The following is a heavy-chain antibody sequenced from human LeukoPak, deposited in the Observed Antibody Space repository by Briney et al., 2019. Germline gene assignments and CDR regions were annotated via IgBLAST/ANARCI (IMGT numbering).Heavy chain of an antibody. J-gene: IGHJ6*02. V-gene: IGHV1-2*02. Sequence: GASVKVSCKASGYTFTGYYMHWVRQAPGQGLERMGWINPNSGGTNYAQKFQGRVTMTRDTSISTAYMELSRLRSDDTAVYYCARTAGTLGVYYYGMDVWGQGTTVTVSS. CDR1: GYTFTGYY. D-gene: IGHD6-19*01. CDR2: INPNSGGT. CDR3: ARTAGTLGVYYYGMDV.